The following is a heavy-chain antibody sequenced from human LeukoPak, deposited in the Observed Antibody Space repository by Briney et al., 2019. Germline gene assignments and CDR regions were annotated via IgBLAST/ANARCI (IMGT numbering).Heavy chain of an antibody. CDR2: ISSNGGSS. CDR3: ARGAYCTSTTCGNWFDP. CDR1: GFTFSNYA. V-gene: IGHV3-64*01. J-gene: IGHJ5*02. Sequence: PGRSLRLSCAASGFTFSNYAMYWVRQAPGKGLEFVSAISSNGGSSDYANSVKDRFTISRDNSKNTLYLQMGSLRAEDMAAYYCARGAYCTSTTCGNWFDPWGQGTLVTVSS. D-gene: IGHD2-2*01.